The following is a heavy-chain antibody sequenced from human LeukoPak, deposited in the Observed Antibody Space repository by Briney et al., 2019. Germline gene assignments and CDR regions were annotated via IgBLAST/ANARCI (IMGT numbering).Heavy chain of an antibody. V-gene: IGHV3-23*01. CDR3: AKGNTDYDFWSGPTYNWFDP. D-gene: IGHD3-3*01. CDR1: GFTFSSYA. J-gene: IGHJ5*02. CDR2: ISGSGGST. Sequence: LGASLRLSCAASGFTFSSYAMSWVRQAPGKGLEWVSAISGSGGSTYYADSVKGRFTISRDNSKNTLYLQMNSLRAEDTAVYYCAKGNTDYDFWSGPTYNWFDPWGQGTLVTVSS.